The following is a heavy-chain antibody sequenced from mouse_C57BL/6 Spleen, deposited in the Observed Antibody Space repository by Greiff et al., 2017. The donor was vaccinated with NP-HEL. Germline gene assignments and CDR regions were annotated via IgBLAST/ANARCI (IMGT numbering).Heavy chain of an antibody. J-gene: IGHJ4*01. CDR1: GYAFTNYL. CDR3: ARTLYVLMDY. Sequence: VQLVESGAELVRPGTSVKVSCKASGYAFTNYLIEWVKQRPGQSLEWIGVINPGSGGTNYNEKFKGKATLTADKSSSTAYMQLSSLTSEDSAVYFCARTLYVLMDYWGQGTSVTVSS. CDR2: INPGSGGT. D-gene: IGHD2-12*01. V-gene: IGHV1-54*01.